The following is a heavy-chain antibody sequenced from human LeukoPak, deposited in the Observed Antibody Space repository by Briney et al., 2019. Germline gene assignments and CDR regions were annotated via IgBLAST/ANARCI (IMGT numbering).Heavy chain of an antibody. D-gene: IGHD3-10*01. V-gene: IGHV4-59*08. CDR2: IYYSGGT. CDR3: ARHRSYGPYYFDY. J-gene: IGHJ4*02. Sequence: SETLSLTCTVSGGSISSYYWSWIRQPPGKGLEWIGYIYYSGGTNYNPSLKSRVTISVDTSKNQFSLKLSSVTAADTVVYYCARHRSYGPYYFDYWGQGTLVTVSS. CDR1: GGSISSYY.